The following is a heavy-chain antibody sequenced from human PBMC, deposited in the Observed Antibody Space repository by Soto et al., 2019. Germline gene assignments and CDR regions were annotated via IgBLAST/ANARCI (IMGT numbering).Heavy chain of an antibody. CDR1: GGSISSYY. Sequence: QVQLLESGPGLVKPSETLSLTCTVSGGSISSYYWSWIRQPPGKGLEWIGYIYHSGSSNYNPSLTSRVTILLGTSKNQWALKLSSVTAADTAVYYCGGRRSVVVTPWWFDPWGQGTLVTVSS. CDR2: IYHSGSS. CDR3: GGRRSVVVTPWWFDP. V-gene: IGHV4-59*08. D-gene: IGHD2-15*01. J-gene: IGHJ5*02.